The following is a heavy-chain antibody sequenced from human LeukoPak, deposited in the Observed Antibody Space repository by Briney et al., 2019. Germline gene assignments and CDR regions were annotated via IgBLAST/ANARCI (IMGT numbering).Heavy chain of an antibody. CDR1: GGSINSYY. CDR3: GRQGYTASYYFVDH. Sequence: PSETLSLTCSVSGGSINSYYWGWVRQPAGKGLEWIGRIYTTGTTNYSPSLKSRHSMSLDTSKNQFSLTLTSVTAADTAVYYCGRQGYTASYYFVDHWSPGTLVTVSS. D-gene: IGHD3-10*01. CDR2: IYTTGTT. V-gene: IGHV4-4*07. J-gene: IGHJ4*02.